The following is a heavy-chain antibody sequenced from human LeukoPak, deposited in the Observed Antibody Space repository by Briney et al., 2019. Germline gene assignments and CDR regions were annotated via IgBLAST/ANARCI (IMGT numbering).Heavy chain of an antibody. CDR3: AKQLTTRWYYYYGMDV. V-gene: IGHV3-23*01. Sequence: PGGSLRPSCAASGFTFSSYAMSWVRQAPGKGLEWVSAISGSGGSTYYADSVKGRFTISRDNSKNTLYLQMNSLRAEDTAVYYCAKQLTTRWYYYYGMDVWGQGTTVTVSS. CDR2: ISGSGGST. D-gene: IGHD4-11*01. CDR1: GFTFSSYA. J-gene: IGHJ6*02.